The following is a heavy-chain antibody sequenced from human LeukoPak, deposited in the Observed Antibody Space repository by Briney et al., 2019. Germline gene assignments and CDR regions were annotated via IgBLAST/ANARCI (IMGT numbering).Heavy chain of an antibody. CDR2: MNPNSGNT. CDR1: GYTFTGYY. V-gene: IGHV1-8*03. Sequence: ASVKVSCKASGYTFTGYYMHWVRQATGQGLEWMGWMNPNSGNTGYAQKFQGRVTITRNTSISTAYMELSSLRSEDTAVYYCARGFYDILTGYPFDYWGQGTLVTVSS. D-gene: IGHD3-9*01. J-gene: IGHJ4*02. CDR3: ARGFYDILTGYPFDY.